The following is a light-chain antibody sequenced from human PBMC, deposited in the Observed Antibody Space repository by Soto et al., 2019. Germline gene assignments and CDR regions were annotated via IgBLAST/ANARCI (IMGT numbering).Light chain of an antibody. CDR3: QQYNNWLIT. CDR1: QTISGD. J-gene: IGKJ5*01. CDR2: GAS. Sequence: EIAITQSPATLSVSPGERATLSCRASQTISGDLAWYHHKPGQAPRLLIYGASTRATGIPARFSGSGSGTEFTLTISSLQSEDFAVYYCQQYNNWLITFGQGTRLEIK. V-gene: IGKV3-15*01.